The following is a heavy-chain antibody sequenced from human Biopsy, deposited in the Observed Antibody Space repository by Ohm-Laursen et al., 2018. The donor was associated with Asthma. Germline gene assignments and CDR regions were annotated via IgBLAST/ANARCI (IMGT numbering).Heavy chain of an antibody. J-gene: IGHJ4*02. CDR1: GGTFNTYV. Sequence: SSVKVSCKSLGGTFNTYVIGWVRQAPGQGLGWMGGIDSVFGTTTYPQKFQDRVTITADDSTSTVYMELSSLRSEDTAVYYCARKAGSCISRTCYSLDFWGQGTLVTVSS. D-gene: IGHD2-2*01. V-gene: IGHV1-69*01. CDR3: ARKAGSCISRTCYSLDF. CDR2: IDSVFGTT.